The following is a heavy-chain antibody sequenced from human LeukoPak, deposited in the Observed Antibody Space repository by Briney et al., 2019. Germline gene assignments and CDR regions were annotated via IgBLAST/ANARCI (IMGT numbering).Heavy chain of an antibody. V-gene: IGHV4-34*01. J-gene: IGHJ6*03. Sequence: SETLSLTCAVYGGSFSGYYWSWIRQPPGKGLEWIGEINHSGSTNYNPSLKSRVTISVDTSKNHFSLKLSSVTAADTAVYYCARGAFDCSSTSCFWGYYYYYMDVWGKGTTVTVSS. CDR1: GGSFSGYY. D-gene: IGHD2-2*01. CDR3: ARGAFDCSSTSCFWGYYYYYMDV. CDR2: INHSGST.